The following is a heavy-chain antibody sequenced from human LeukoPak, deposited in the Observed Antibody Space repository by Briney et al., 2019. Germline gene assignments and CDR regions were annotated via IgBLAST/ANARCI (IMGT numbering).Heavy chain of an antibody. CDR1: GFTFSNYA. V-gene: IGHV3-23*03. CDR3: AKDPEMATITNDAFDI. Sequence: GGSLRLSCAASGFTFSNYAMSWVRQAPGKGLEWVSVIYSGGSTYYADSVKGRFTISRDNSKNTLYLQMNSLRAEDTAVYYCAKDPEMATITNDAFDIWGQGTMVTVSS. J-gene: IGHJ3*02. CDR2: IYSGGST. D-gene: IGHD5-24*01.